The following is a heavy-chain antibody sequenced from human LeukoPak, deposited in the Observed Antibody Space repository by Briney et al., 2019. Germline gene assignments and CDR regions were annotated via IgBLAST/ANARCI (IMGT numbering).Heavy chain of an antibody. V-gene: IGHV1-2*02. CDR1: GYTFTGYY. Sequence: ASVKVSCKASGYTFTGYYMHWVRQAPGQGLEWMGWINPNSGGTNYAQKFQGRVTMTRDTSISTAYMELSRLRSGDTAVYYCARLRSYYGSGSYRNDFDYWGQGTLVTVSS. J-gene: IGHJ4*02. CDR3: ARLRSYYGSGSYRNDFDY. CDR2: INPNSGGT. D-gene: IGHD3-10*01.